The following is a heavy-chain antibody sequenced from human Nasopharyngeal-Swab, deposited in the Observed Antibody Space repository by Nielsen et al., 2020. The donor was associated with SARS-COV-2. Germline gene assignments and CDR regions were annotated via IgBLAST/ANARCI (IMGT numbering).Heavy chain of an antibody. Sequence: GESLKISCAASGFTFSNFNIHWVRQAPGKGLVWVSQINPDAITAYADSVKGRFTISRDNARNTVYLQMSSLKAEDTAVYYCSRGPPTVVTLADSWGQGILVTVSS. V-gene: IGHV3-74*01. CDR3: SRGPPTVVTLADS. J-gene: IGHJ4*02. CDR1: GFTFSNFN. D-gene: IGHD4-23*01. CDR2: INPDAITA.